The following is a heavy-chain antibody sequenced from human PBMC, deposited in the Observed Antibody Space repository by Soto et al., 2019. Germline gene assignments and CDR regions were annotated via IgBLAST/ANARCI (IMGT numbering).Heavy chain of an antibody. D-gene: IGHD1-26*01. CDR3: ARDLLVGRYMDV. CDR2: IYYSGST. Sequence: QAQLQESGPGLVKPSQTLSLTCTVSGGSISSGDYYWSWIRQPPGKGLEWIGYIYYSGSTYYNPSLKSRVTISVDTSTNQFSLKLSSVTAADTAVYYCARDLLVGRYMDVWGQGTTVTVSS. CDR1: GGSISSGDYY. V-gene: IGHV4-30-4*01. J-gene: IGHJ6*03.